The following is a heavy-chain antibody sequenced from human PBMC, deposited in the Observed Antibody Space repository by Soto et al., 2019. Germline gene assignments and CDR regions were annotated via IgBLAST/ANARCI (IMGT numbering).Heavy chain of an antibody. Sequence: QVQLVESGGGLVKPGGSLRLSCSASGFTFSDYYMTWIRQAPGKGLEWVSYISSSSSQTNYADSVEGRFTTSRDNAKNSLYLQMNSLRAEDTAVYYCVRAASERDYWGQGTLVTVSP. D-gene: IGHD5-18*01. CDR3: VRAASERDY. CDR1: GFTFSDYY. CDR2: ISSSSSQT. V-gene: IGHV3-11*06. J-gene: IGHJ4*02.